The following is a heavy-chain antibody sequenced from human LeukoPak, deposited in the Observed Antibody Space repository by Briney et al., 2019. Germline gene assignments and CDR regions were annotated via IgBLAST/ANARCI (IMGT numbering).Heavy chain of an antibody. D-gene: IGHD3-10*01. Sequence: SQTLSLTCTVSGGSISSGDYYWSWIRQPPGKGLEWIGYTYYSGSTYYNPSLKSRVTISVDTSKNQFSLKLSSVTAADTAVYYCARDRRASPYYYGSDYYYGMDVWGQGTTVTVSS. J-gene: IGHJ6*02. CDR1: GGSISSGDYY. CDR3: ARDRRASPYYYGSDYYYGMDV. CDR2: TYYSGST. V-gene: IGHV4-30-4*01.